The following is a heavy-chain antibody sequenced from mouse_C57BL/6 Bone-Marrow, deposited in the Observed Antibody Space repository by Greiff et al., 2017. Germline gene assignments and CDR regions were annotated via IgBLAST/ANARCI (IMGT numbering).Heavy chain of an antibody. CDR3: ARGDTTVPSYWYFDV. D-gene: IGHD1-1*01. J-gene: IGHJ1*03. V-gene: IGHV3-8*01. Sequence: VQLKESGPGLAKPSQTLSLTCSVTGYSITSDYWNWIRKFPGNKLEYMGYISYSGSTYYNPSLKSRISITRDTSKNQYYLQLNSVTTEDTATYYCARGDTTVPSYWYFDVWGTGTTGTVSS. CDR2: ISYSGST. CDR1: GYSITSDY.